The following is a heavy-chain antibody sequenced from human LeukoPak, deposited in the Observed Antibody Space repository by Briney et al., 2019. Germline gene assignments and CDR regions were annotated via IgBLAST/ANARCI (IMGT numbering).Heavy chain of an antibody. D-gene: IGHD3-9*01. V-gene: IGHV3-23*01. CDR2: ISGSGGST. CDR3: TKRTYDILTGYYNEWYVDY. J-gene: IGHJ4*02. CDR1: GFTFSSYA. Sequence: GGSLRLSCAASGFTFSSYAMSWVRQAPGKGLEWVSAISGSGGSTYYADSVKGRFTISRDNSKNTLYLHINSLRAGDTAVYYCTKRTYDILTGYYNEWYVDYWGQGTLVTVSS.